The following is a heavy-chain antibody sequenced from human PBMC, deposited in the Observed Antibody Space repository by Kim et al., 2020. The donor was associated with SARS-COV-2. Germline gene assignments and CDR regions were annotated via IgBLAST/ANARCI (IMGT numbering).Heavy chain of an antibody. J-gene: IGHJ6*03. CDR2: TYYRSKWYN. D-gene: IGHD3-3*01. Sequence: SQTLSLTCAISGDSVSSNSAAWNWIRQSPSRGLEWLGRTYYRSKWYNDYAVSVKSRITINPDTSKNQFSLQLNSVTPEDTAVYYCARGPPYYDFWSGYYYYMDVWGKGTTVTVSS. V-gene: IGHV6-1*01. CDR3: ARGPPYYDFWSGYYYYMDV. CDR1: GDSVSSNSAA.